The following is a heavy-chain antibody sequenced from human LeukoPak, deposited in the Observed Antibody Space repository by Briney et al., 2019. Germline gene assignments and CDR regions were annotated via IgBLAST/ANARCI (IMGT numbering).Heavy chain of an antibody. J-gene: IGHJ4*02. CDR2: IWYDGSNK. CDR1: GFTFSSYG. Sequence: GGSLRLSCAASGFTFSSYGMHWVRQAPGKGLEWVAVIWYDGSNKYYADSVKGRFTISRDNSKNTLYLQMNSLRAEDTAVYYCARDYYYDSSGYYYAEVYFDYWGQGTLVTVSS. D-gene: IGHD3-22*01. CDR3: ARDYYYDSSGYYYAEVYFDY. V-gene: IGHV3-33*01.